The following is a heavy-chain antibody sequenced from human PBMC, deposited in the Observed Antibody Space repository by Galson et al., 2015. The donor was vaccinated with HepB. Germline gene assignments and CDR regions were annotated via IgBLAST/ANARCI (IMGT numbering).Heavy chain of an antibody. CDR3: TRLLSYAFDL. D-gene: IGHD2-15*01. V-gene: IGHV3-7*03. J-gene: IGHJ3*01. CDR1: GSRFDSHF. CDR2: INQGGGAN. Sequence: SLRLSCAASGSRFDSHFMAWVRQTPVKGLEWVADINQGGGANFYLDSVKGRFTISRDNAKNSVYLQMSSLTAEETAVYYCTRLLSYAFDLWGQGTMVTVSS.